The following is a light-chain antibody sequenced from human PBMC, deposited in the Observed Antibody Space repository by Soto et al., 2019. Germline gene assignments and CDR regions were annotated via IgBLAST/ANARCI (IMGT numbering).Light chain of an antibody. V-gene: IGLV2-8*01. J-gene: IGLJ3*02. CDR1: SSDIGAYNH. CDR3: NSYAGSYHRV. CDR2: DVN. Sequence: QSALTQPPSASGSPGQSVTISCTGTSSDIGAYNHVSWFQQHPGKAPKVLLYDVNERPSGVPDRFAGSKSGNTASLTVSGLQAEDEADYYCNSYAGSYHRVFGGGTQLTVL.